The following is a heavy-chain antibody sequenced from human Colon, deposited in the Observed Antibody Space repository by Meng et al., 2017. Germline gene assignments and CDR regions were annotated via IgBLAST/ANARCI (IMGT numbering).Heavy chain of an antibody. J-gene: IGHJ5*01. CDR1: GYIVRRCW. V-gene: IGHV3-30*12. D-gene: IGHD3-10*01. Sequence: SGYIVRRCWIRWLSRVADKGLDGVAVIFSYESSDNFVDSVTGLFTIYRDNSKNTVTLQMDSLRVEDTAVYFCARDKGVTCIDTWGQGTLVTVSS. CDR3: ARDKGVTCIDT. CDR2: IFSYESSD.